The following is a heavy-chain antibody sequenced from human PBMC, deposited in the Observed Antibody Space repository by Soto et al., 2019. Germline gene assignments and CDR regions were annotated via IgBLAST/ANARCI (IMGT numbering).Heavy chain of an antibody. CDR3: AKRGRANPES. Sequence: AGGSLRLSCAASGFTFDNYAMTWVRQAPGKGLEWVSGISGSGRAKNYADSVRGRFTISRDNSKTTLYLQMSSLRVEDTDVYYCAKRGRANPESWGLGTLGTVSS. V-gene: IGHV3-23*01. J-gene: IGHJ4*02. D-gene: IGHD3-10*01. CDR2: ISGSGRAK. CDR1: GFTFDNYA.